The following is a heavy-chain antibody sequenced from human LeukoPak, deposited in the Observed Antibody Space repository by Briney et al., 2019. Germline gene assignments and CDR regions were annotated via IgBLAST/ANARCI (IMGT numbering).Heavy chain of an antibody. CDR3: ARERLAAADISCFDY. CDR1: GYSISSGYS. Sequence: SETLSLTCSVSGYSISSGYSWGCIRQPPGKGLEWIGSIYHSGSTYYNPSLKSRVSMSVDTSTNQFSLKLTSVTAADTAVYYCARERLAAADISCFDYWGQGTLVTVSS. J-gene: IGHJ4*02. V-gene: IGHV4-38-2*02. CDR2: IYHSGST. D-gene: IGHD6-13*01.